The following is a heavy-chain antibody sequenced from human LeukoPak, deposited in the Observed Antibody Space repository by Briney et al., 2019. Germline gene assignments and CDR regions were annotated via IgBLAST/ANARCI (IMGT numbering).Heavy chain of an antibody. J-gene: IGHJ3*02. CDR2: IYYSGST. V-gene: IGHV4-59*01. CDR1: GGSINSYY. D-gene: IGHD2-21*02. Sequence: SETLSLTCTVSGGSINSYYWSWIRQPPGKGLEWIGYIYYSGSTNYNPSLKSRVTISVDTSKNQFSLKLSSVTAADTAVYYCARDRPCGGDCYPLAFDIWGQGTMVTVSS. CDR3: ARDRPCGGDCYPLAFDI.